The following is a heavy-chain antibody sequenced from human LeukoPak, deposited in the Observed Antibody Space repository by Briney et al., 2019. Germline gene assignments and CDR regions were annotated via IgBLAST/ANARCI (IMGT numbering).Heavy chain of an antibody. J-gene: IGHJ4*02. D-gene: IGHD3-10*01. CDR3: AGSGSYYNSLFDH. CDR2: MNPNSGNT. Sequence: ASVKVSCKASGYTFTSYDINWVRQATGQGLEWMGWMNPNSGNTGYAQKFQGRVTMTRNTSISTAYMELSSLRSEDTAVYYCAGSGSYYNSLFDHWGQGTLVTVSS. CDR1: GYTFTSYD. V-gene: IGHV1-8*01.